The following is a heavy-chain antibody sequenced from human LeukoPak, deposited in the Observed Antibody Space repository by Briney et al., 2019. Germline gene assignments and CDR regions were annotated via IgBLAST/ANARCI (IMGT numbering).Heavy chain of an antibody. CDR2: ITFSSSYI. J-gene: IGHJ5*02. D-gene: IGHD3-10*01. Sequence: GGSLRLSCAASGFTFSGYVMTWVRQAPGKGLECVSSITFSSSYIYYADSVKGRFTISRDNTKDSLYLQMNSLRAEDTAIYYCARGPQFSGPGWFDPWGQGTLVTVSS. V-gene: IGHV3-21*01. CDR3: ARGPQFSGPGWFDP. CDR1: GFTFSGYV.